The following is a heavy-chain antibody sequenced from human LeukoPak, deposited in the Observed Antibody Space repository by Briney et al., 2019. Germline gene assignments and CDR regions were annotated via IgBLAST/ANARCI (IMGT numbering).Heavy chain of an antibody. V-gene: IGHV3-30*18. Sequence: GGSLRLSCAASGFIFNNYGMHCVRQAPGKGLEGVAVISYDGSNKNYADSVKGRFTISRDSSKNTVYLQMNSLRVEDTAVYYCAKDWAPYCGGDCYFNYWGQGTLVTVSS. CDR2: ISYDGSNK. CDR3: AKDWAPYCGGDCYFNY. D-gene: IGHD2-21*02. J-gene: IGHJ4*02. CDR1: GFIFNNYG.